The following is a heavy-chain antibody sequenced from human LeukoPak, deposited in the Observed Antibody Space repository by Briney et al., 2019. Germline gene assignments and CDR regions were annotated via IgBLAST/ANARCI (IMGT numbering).Heavy chain of an antibody. CDR1: GVSITSYY. V-gene: IGHV4-59*01. Sequence: SETLSLTCTVSGVSITSYYWSWIRQPPGKGLEWIGYIYHSGSTNYNPSLKSRVTISVDTSKNQFSLKLSSVTAADTAVYYCARAYYYEGYYMDVWGKGTTVTISS. CDR2: IYHSGST. D-gene: IGHD3-22*01. CDR3: ARAYYYEGYYMDV. J-gene: IGHJ6*03.